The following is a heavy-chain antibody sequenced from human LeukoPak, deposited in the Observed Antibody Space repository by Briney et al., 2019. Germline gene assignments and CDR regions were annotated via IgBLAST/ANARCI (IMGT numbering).Heavy chain of an antibody. V-gene: IGHV6-1*01. Sequence: SQTLSPTCAISGDSASINSAAWNWIRQTPSRGLEWLGRTYYRSKWYNDYAVSVKSRITINPDTSKNQCSLQLNSMTPENTAVYYCARSYSSSWYDELGVDYWGQGTLVTVSS. CDR1: GDSASINSAA. D-gene: IGHD6-13*01. CDR3: ARSYSSSWYDELGVDY. J-gene: IGHJ4*02. CDR2: TYYRSKWYN.